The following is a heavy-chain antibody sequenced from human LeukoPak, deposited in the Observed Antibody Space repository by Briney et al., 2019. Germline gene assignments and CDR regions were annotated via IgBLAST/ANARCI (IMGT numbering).Heavy chain of an antibody. Sequence: GGSLRLSCAVSGISLSNYGMSWVRQAPGKGLEWVAGLSDSGGRTNYADSVKGRFTFSRDNSKNTLYLQMNSLRAEDTAVYFCARDRQGGYWGQGTLVTVSS. CDR3: ARDRQGGY. CDR2: LSDSGGRT. CDR1: GISLSNYG. J-gene: IGHJ4*02. V-gene: IGHV3-23*01.